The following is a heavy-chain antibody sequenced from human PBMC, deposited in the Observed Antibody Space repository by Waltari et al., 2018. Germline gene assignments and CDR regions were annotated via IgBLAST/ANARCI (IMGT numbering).Heavy chain of an antibody. CDR1: GYTFTSYD. CDR2: MNPNSGNT. D-gene: IGHD5-12*01. Sequence: QVQLVQSGAEVKKPGASVKVSCKASGYTFTSYDINWVRQATGKGLEWMGWMNPNSGNTGYAQKCQGRVTMTRNTSISTAYMELNSLRSEDTAVYYCATMPPGYSGYVEYYFDYWGQGTLVTVSS. J-gene: IGHJ4*02. V-gene: IGHV1-8*01. CDR3: ATMPPGYSGYVEYYFDY.